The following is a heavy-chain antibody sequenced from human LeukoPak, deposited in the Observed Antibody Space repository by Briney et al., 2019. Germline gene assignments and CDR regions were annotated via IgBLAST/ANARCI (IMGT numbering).Heavy chain of an antibody. V-gene: IGHV3-30*18. CDR2: ISYDGSNK. Sequence: GGSLRLSCAASGFIFSSYGMHWVRQAPGKGLEWVAVISYDGSNKYYADSVKGRFTISRDNSKNTLYLQMNSLRAEDTAVYYCAKEADYWGQGTLVTVSS. J-gene: IGHJ4*02. CDR3: AKEADY. CDR1: GFIFSSYG.